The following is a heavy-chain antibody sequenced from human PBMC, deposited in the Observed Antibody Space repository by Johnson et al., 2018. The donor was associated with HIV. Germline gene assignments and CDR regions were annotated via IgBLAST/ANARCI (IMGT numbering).Heavy chain of an antibody. Sequence: MLLVESGGGLIQPGGSLRLSCAASGFTVSSNYMSWVRQAPGKGLEWVSVIYSGGSTYYADSVKGRFTISRDDSTNTAYLQMNSLTTEDTAVYYCTSTIDMVPTGRSYDAFDIWGQGTMVTVSS. J-gene: IGHJ3*02. D-gene: IGHD5-12*01. CDR2: IYSGGST. CDR1: GFTVSSNY. CDR3: TSTIDMVPTGRSYDAFDI. V-gene: IGHV3-53*01.